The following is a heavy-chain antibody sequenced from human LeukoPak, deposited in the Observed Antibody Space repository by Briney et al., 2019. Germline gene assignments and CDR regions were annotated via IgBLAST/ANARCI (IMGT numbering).Heavy chain of an antibody. Sequence: GASVKVSCQASGGTFSSNIIAWVRQAQGEGLEWMGWINTNTGNPIYAQGFTGRFVLSLDTSVSTAYLQISSLKDEDTAMYYCARRVPFDLWGQGTLVTVSS. CDR1: GGTFSSNI. CDR2: INTNTGNP. D-gene: IGHD4/OR15-4a*01. J-gene: IGHJ4*02. V-gene: IGHV7-4-1*02. CDR3: ARRVPFDL.